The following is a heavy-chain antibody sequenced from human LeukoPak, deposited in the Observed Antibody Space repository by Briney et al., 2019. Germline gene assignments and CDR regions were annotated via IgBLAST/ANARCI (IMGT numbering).Heavy chain of an antibody. V-gene: IGHV4-34*01. Sequence: SETLSLTCAVYGGSFSGYYWSWIRQPPGKGLEWIGEINHSGSTNYNPSLKSRVTISVDTSKNQFSLKLSSVTAADTAVYYCARGGNVWRGYRGRYSWFDPWGQGTLVTVSS. CDR2: INHSGST. J-gene: IGHJ5*02. CDR1: GGSFSGYY. D-gene: IGHD3-16*02. CDR3: ARGGNVWRGYRGRYSWFDP.